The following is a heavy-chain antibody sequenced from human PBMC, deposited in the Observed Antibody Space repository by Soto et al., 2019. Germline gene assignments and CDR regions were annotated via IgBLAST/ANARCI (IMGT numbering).Heavy chain of an antibody. CDR1: GFTFSTYA. CDR3: AKHRDCSSVTCPTGHWSDG. J-gene: IGHJ5*02. V-gene: IGHV3-23*01. D-gene: IGHD2-2*01. CDR2: VTGNSGLT. Sequence: AGSLRLSCAASGFTFSTYAMTWVRQAPGKGLEWVSTVTGNSGLTFYADAVKGRSTISRDNSKNSLYLQLSSLTAEDTAVYYCAKHRDCSSVTCPTGHWSDGWGQGTLVTVSS.